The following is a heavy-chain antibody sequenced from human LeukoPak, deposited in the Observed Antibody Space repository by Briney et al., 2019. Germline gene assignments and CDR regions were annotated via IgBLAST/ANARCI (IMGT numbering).Heavy chain of an antibody. CDR3: ARGDLGGTWFDP. Sequence: GASVKVSCTASGYTFISYYMHWVRQAPGQGLEWMGIINPSGGSTTYAQKFQGRVTMTRDTSTSTAYMELSSLRSEDTAVYYCARGDLGGTWFDPWGQGTLVTVSS. D-gene: IGHD3-16*01. CDR1: GYTFISYY. J-gene: IGHJ5*02. CDR2: INPSGGST. V-gene: IGHV1-46*01.